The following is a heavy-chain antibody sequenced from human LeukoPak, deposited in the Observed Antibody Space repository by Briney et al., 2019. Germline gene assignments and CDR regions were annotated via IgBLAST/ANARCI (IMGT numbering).Heavy chain of an antibody. Sequence: ASETLSLTCAVSGGSISSGGYSWSWLRQPPGKGLEWIGYIYHSGSTNYNPSLKSRVTISVDTSKNQFSLKLSSVTAADTAVYYCARLLDTAMVWDYWGQGTLVTVSS. D-gene: IGHD5-18*01. CDR1: GGSISSGGYS. J-gene: IGHJ4*02. V-gene: IGHV4-30-2*01. CDR2: IYHSGST. CDR3: ARLLDTAMVWDY.